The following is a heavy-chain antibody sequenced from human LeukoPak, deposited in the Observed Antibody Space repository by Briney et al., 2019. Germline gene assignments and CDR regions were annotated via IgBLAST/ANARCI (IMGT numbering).Heavy chain of an antibody. CDR3: ARVLRTAAAGSWYFDY. CDR1: GYTFTGYF. J-gene: IGHJ4*02. D-gene: IGHD6-13*01. V-gene: IGHV1-2*02. CDR2: INPNSGGT. Sequence: GSVKVSFKASGYTFTGYFMHWVRQAPGQGLEWMGWINPNSGGTNYAQKFQGRVTMTRDTSISTAYMELSRLRSDDTAVYYCARVLRTAAAGSWYFDYWGQGTLVTVSS.